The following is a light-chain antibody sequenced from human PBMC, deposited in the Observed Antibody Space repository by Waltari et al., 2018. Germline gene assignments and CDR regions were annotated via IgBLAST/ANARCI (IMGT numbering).Light chain of an antibody. V-gene: IGKV1-39*01. CDR1: QSISYH. Sequence: DIQMTQSPSSLSASAGDRVIISCRASQSISYHLNWYQQKPGKAPKVLIYAASSLQSGVPSRFSGSGSGTDFTLTISSLQAEDFATYFCQQSYGSPYTFGQGTKLEIK. CDR3: QQSYGSPYT. J-gene: IGKJ2*01. CDR2: AAS.